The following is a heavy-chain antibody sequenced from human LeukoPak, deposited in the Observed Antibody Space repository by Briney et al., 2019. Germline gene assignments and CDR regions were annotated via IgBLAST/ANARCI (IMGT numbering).Heavy chain of an antibody. V-gene: IGHV4-59*01. CDR2: IYYSGST. CDR1: GGSISSYY. D-gene: IGHD6-19*01. J-gene: IGHJ6*02. CDR3: ARAFRVAVAGTRKLGYYYYCMDV. Sequence: SETLSLTCTVSGGSISSYYWSWIRQPPGKGLEWIGFIYYSGSTNYNPSLKSRVTISIDTSKNQFSLKLSSVTAADTAVYYCARAFRVAVAGTRKLGYYYYCMDVWGQGTTVTVSS.